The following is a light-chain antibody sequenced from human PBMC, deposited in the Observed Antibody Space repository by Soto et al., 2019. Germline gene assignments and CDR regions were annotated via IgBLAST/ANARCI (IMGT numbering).Light chain of an antibody. V-gene: IGLV8-61*01. CDR1: SGSVSISYY. Sequence: QTVVTQEPSFSVSPGRTVTLTCGLSSGSVSISYYPSWYQQTPGQAPRTLIYSTNTRSSGVPDRFSGSILGNKAALTITGAQADDESDYYCVLYMGSGIWVFGGGIKLTVL. J-gene: IGLJ3*02. CDR3: VLYMGSGIWV. CDR2: STN.